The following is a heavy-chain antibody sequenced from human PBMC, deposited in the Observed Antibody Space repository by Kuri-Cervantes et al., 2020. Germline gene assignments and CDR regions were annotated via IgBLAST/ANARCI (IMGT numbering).Heavy chain of an antibody. J-gene: IGHJ6*03. CDR1: GGTFSSYA. V-gene: IGHV1-69*13. CDR2: IIPIFGTA. D-gene: IGHD3-16*01. Sequence: SVNVSCKASGGTFSSYAISWVRQAPGQGLEWMGGIIPIFGTANYAQKFQGRVTITADESTSTAYMELSSLRSEDTAVYYCARDMHIQTGRGLWQDYYYYMDVWGKGTTVTVSS. CDR3: ARDMHIQTGRGLWQDYYYYMDV.